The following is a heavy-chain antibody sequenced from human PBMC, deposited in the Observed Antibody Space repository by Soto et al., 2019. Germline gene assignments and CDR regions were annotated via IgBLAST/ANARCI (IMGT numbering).Heavy chain of an antibody. Sequence: PGGSLRLSCTASGITFSAYVMSWVRQGPGGGLEWVSAISGNGVDTYYADSVRGRFTMSRDNSKNTLYLQMNSLRAEDTAVYYCAKLDPEDYDILTGPVSQKAPDVWGQGTTVTVSS. CDR1: GITFSAYV. V-gene: IGHV3-23*01. CDR3: AKLDPEDYDILTGPVSQKAPDV. D-gene: IGHD3-9*01. CDR2: ISGNGVDT. J-gene: IGHJ6*02.